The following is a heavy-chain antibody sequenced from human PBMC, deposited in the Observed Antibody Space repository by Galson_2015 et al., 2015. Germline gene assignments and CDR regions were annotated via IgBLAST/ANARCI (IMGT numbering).Heavy chain of an antibody. CDR3: ARAIAVAGTRRIPRRPHTVDY. Sequence: SVKVSCKASGYTFTSYDINWVRQATGQGLEWMGWMNPNSGNTGYAQKFQGRVTMTRNTSISTAYMELSSLRSEDTAVYYCARAIAVAGTRRIPRRPHTVDYWGQGTLVTVSS. D-gene: IGHD6-19*01. J-gene: IGHJ4*02. CDR2: MNPNSGNT. V-gene: IGHV1-8*01. CDR1: GYTFTSYD.